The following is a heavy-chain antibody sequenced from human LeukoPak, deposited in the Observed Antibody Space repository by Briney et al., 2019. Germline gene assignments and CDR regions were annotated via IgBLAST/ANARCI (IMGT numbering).Heavy chain of an antibody. D-gene: IGHD6-6*01. CDR1: GFTFSDYY. CDR2: ISSSGSTI. CDR3: AKDRRPSAARPQGFDY. V-gene: IGHV3-11*01. J-gene: IGHJ4*02. Sequence: GGSLRLSCAASGFTFSDYYMSWIRQAPGKGLEWVSYISSSGSTIYYADSVKGRFTISRDNAKNSLYLQMNSLRAEDTAVYYCAKDRRPSAARPQGFDYWGQGTLVTVSS.